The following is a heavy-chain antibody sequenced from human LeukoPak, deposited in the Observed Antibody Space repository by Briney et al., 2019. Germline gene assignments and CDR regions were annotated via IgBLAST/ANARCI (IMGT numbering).Heavy chain of an antibody. CDR3: ARDFPRYYDSSGYYYY. D-gene: IGHD3-22*01. CDR2: IIPILGIA. J-gene: IGHJ4*02. V-gene: IGHV1-69*04. Sequence: SVKVSCKASGGTFSSYAISWVRQAPGQGLEWMGRIIPILGIANYAQKFQGRVTITADRSTSTAYMELSSLRSEDTAVYYCARDFPRYYDSSGYYYYWGQGTLVTVSS. CDR1: GGTFSSYA.